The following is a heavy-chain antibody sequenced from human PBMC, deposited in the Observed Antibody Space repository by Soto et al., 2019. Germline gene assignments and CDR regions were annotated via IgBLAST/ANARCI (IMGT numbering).Heavy chain of an antibody. CDR3: ASSSQALSWYALAV. V-gene: IGHV4-30-2*06. D-gene: IGHD2-2*01. J-gene: IGHJ6*02. CDR1: GGSISSAGYS. CDR2: IYHSVNA. Sequence: QLQLQGSGSRLVKPSQTLSLSCTVSGGSISSAGYSWSWIRQSPGKDMGWIGYIYHSVNAFCNPCVKSRVTISLDRSKSQFTLSLTSVTAADSAVYFRASSSQALSWYALAVWGQGTTVVVSS.